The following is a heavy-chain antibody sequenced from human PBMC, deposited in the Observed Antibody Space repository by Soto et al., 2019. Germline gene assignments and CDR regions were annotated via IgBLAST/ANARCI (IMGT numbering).Heavy chain of an antibody. J-gene: IGHJ4*02. Sequence: QVQLVESGGGVVQPGRSLRLSCAASGFTFSSYGMHWVRQAPGKGLEWVAIISYDGSNTYYADSVKGRFTISRDNSKNTLYLQMNSLRAEDTSVYYCAKEGGLSGSYYISSSYYFYYWCQGTIVTGSS. V-gene: IGHV3-30*18. CDR2: ISYDGSNT. D-gene: IGHD1-26*01. CDR1: GFTFSSYG. CDR3: AKEGGLSGSYYISSSYYFYY.